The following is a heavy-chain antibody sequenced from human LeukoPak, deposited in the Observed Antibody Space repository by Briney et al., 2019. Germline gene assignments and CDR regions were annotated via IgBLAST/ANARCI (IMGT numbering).Heavy chain of an antibody. V-gene: IGHV1-2*02. CDR3: ARGVSSDPLTDY. CDR1: GYTFTGYY. D-gene: IGHD6-6*01. J-gene: IGHJ4*02. Sequence: ASVNVSCTASGYTFTGYYMHWVRQAPGQGLEWMGWINPNSGGTNYAQKFQGRVTMTRDTSISTAYMELSRLRSDDTAVYYCARGVSSDPLTDYWGQGTLVTVSS. CDR2: INPNSGGT.